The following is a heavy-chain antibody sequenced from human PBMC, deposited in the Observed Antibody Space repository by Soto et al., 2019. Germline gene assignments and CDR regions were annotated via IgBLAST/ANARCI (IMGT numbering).Heavy chain of an antibody. V-gene: IGHV3-23*01. CDR3: AKDETGYSSSWYFPVGY. CDR1: GFTFSSYA. Sequence: HPGGSLRLSCAASGFTFSSYAMSWVRQAPGKGLEWVAAISGGGGSTYYADSVKGRFTISRDNSKNTLYLQMNSLRAEDTAVYYCAKDETGYSSSWYFPVGYWGQGTLVTVSS. J-gene: IGHJ4*02. CDR2: ISGGGGST. D-gene: IGHD6-13*01.